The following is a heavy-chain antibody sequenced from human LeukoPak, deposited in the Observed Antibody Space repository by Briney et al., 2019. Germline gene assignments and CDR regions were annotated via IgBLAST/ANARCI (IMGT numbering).Heavy chain of an antibody. V-gene: IGHV4-39*07. CDR2: LSYDGSA. CDR1: GASITSKAYF. CDR3: ARVSAPGGTRLFDY. D-gene: IGHD2-15*01. J-gene: IGHJ4*02. Sequence: SETLSLTCTVSGASITSKAYFWGWIRRPPGKGLEWVGTLSYDGSAYYNTSLRSRVTISVDTSKSQFSLKVTSVTAADTAVYYCARVSAPGGTRLFDYWGQGTLVTVSS.